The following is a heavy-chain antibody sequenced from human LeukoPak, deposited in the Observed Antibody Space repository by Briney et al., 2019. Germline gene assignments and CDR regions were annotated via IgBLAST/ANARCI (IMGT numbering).Heavy chain of an antibody. CDR3: ARGGSDGHNYRAFDI. CDR2: LSHDESNR. D-gene: IGHD5-24*01. CDR1: GFTFSRSP. J-gene: IGHJ3*02. V-gene: IGHV3-30*04. Sequence: PGGSLRLSCAASGFTFSRSPMHWVRQAPGKGLEWVAILSHDESNRYYADSVRGRFNISRDDSKNTLYLQINSLTAEDTAMYYCARGGSDGHNYRAFDIWGQGTMVTVSS.